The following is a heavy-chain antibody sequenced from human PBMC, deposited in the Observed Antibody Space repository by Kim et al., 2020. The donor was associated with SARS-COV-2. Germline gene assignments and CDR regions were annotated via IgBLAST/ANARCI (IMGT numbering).Heavy chain of an antibody. CDR3: ARVAVAGSFGY. J-gene: IGHJ4*02. Sequence: ASVKVSCKASGYTFTTFALYWVRRAPGQRLEWMGWVNGGNGNTRYSQKFQGRVSITRDTSASTAYLELSGLISEDTAVYYCARVAVAGSFGYWGQGSLVTVSS. D-gene: IGHD6-19*01. CDR2: VNGGNGNT. V-gene: IGHV1-3*01. CDR1: GYTFTTFA.